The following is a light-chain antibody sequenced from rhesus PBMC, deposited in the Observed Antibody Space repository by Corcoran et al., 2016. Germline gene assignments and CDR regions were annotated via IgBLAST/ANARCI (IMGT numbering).Light chain of an antibody. CDR3: QQYYNTPWT. V-gene: IGKV1-25*01. CDR2: EAS. J-gene: IGKJ1*01. CDR1: QGITND. Sequence: DIQMTQSPSSLSASMGDRVTITCRASQGITNDLAWYQQKPGETPKRLIYEASSLQSGIPSRFSGSRSGAAVTLTISSLQPEDFATYYCQQYYNTPWTFGQGTKVEIK.